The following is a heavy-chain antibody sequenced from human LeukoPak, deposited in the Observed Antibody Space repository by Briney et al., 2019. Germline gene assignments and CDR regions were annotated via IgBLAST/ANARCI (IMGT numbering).Heavy chain of an antibody. CDR3: AKSRDGCNFYFDY. V-gene: IGHV3-23*01. J-gene: IGHJ4*02. D-gene: IGHD5-24*01. Sequence: SGGSLRLSCAASGFTFSSYAMSWVRQAPGKGLEWVSGISGSGDSTNYADSVKGRFTISRDNSKNTLYLQMNSLRAEDTAVYYCAKSRDGCNFYFDYWGQGTLVTVSS. CDR1: GFTFSSYA. CDR2: ISGSGDST.